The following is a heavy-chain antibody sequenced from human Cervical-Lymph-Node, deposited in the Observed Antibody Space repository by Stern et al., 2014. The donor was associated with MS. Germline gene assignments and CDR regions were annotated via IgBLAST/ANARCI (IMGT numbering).Heavy chain of an antibody. Sequence: VQLVQSGGGLVQPGRSLGLSCAASGFTFGKYAMHWVRQAPGKGLEWVSGISWDSGIIGYADSVKGRFTISRDNAKNSLYLQMNSLRAEDTALYYCATVQTYYYASGSYHYYFDFWGQGALVTVSS. CDR3: ATVQTYYYASGSYHYYFDF. V-gene: IGHV3-9*01. CDR1: GFTFGKYA. CDR2: ISWDSGII. J-gene: IGHJ4*02. D-gene: IGHD3-10*01.